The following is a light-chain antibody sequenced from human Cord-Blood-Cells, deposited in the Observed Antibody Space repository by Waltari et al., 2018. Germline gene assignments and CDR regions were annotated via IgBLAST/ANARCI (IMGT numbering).Light chain of an antibody. V-gene: IGLV2-14*01. CDR3: SSYTSSSTVV. CDR1: SSDVGGYTY. Sequence: QSALTQPASVSGSPGQSITISCTGTSSDVGGYTYVSWYQQHPGKAPKLMIYDVIKRPSGVSNRFSGSKSGNTASLTISGLQAEDEADYYCSSYTSSSTVVFGGGTKLTVL. CDR2: DVI. J-gene: IGLJ2*01.